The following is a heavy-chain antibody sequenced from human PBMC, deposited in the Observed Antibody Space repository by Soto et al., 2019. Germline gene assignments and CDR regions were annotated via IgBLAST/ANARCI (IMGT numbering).Heavy chain of an antibody. CDR1: GGSITSGDHY. D-gene: IGHD2-21*02. V-gene: IGHV4-30-4*01. CDR2: IYYTGST. J-gene: IGHJ4*02. Sequence: SETLSFTCTVSGGSITSGDHYWSWIRQPPGKGLEWIAYIYYTGSTYYNPSLKSRVTISVGTSKNQFSLKLSSVTSEDTAVYYCARVCGGDCFSSRAIDYWGQGTPVTVSS. CDR3: ARVCGGDCFSSRAIDY.